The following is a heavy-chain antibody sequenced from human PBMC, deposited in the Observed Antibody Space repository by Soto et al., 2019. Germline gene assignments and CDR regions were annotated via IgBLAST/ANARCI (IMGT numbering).Heavy chain of an antibody. D-gene: IGHD5-12*01. Sequence: ASVKVSCKASGYTFTGYYMHWVRQAPGQGLEWMGWINPNSGGTNYAQKFQGWVTMTRDTSISTAYMELSRLRSDDTAVYYCARGDYDSHYYYGMDVWGQGTTVTVSS. CDR1: GYTFTGYY. CDR2: INPNSGGT. CDR3: ARGDYDSHYYYGMDV. J-gene: IGHJ6*02. V-gene: IGHV1-2*04.